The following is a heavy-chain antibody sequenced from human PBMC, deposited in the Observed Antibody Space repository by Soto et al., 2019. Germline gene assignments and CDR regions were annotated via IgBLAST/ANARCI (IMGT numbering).Heavy chain of an antibody. CDR3: AKDDYDFWSGYYWGMDV. J-gene: IGHJ6*02. D-gene: IGHD3-3*01. Sequence: EVQLLESGGGLVQPGGSLRLSCAASGFTFSSYAMSWVRQAPGKGLEWVSAISGSGGSTYYADSVKGRFTISRDNSKNTLYLQMNSLRAEDTAVYYCAKDDYDFWSGYYWGMDVWGQGTTVTVSS. CDR1: GFTFSSYA. CDR2: ISGSGGST. V-gene: IGHV3-23*01.